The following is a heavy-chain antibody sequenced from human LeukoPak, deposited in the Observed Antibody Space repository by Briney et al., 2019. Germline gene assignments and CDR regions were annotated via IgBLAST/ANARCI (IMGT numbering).Heavy chain of an antibody. CDR3: ARPLFEYYDILTGYYDGYYYGMDV. V-gene: IGHV4-59*08. CDR2: VSYSGST. D-gene: IGHD3-9*01. Sequence: SETLSLTCTVSGGSISSYYWSWVRQPPGKGLEWIGYVSYSGSTNYNPSLKSRVTISLDTSKNQFSLKLSSVTAADTAVYYCARPLFEYYDILTGYYDGYYYGMDVWGQGTTVTVSS. CDR1: GGSISSYY. J-gene: IGHJ6*02.